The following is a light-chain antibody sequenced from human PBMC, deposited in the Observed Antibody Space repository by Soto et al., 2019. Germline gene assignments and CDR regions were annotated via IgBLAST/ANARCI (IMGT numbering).Light chain of an antibody. CDR1: SGHSSYI. Sequence: QSVLTQSSSASASLGSSVKLTCTLSSGHSSYIIAWHQQKPGKAPRYLMKLEGSGSYNKGSGVPDRFSGSSSGADRYLTISNLQFEEEADYYCETWDSNTRVFGGGTKLTVL. V-gene: IGLV4-60*02. CDR3: ETWDSNTRV. CDR2: LEGSGSY. J-gene: IGLJ2*01.